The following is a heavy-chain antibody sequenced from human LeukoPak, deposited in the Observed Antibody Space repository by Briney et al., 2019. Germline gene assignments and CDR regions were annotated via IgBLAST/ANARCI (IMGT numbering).Heavy chain of an antibody. D-gene: IGHD3-16*01. J-gene: IGHJ5*02. Sequence: AGGSLRLSCAASGSTFSSYSMNWVRQAPGKGLEWVSSISSSSSYIYYADSVKGRFTISRDNAKNSLYLQMNSLRAEDTAVYYCARDRGGLFDPWGQGTLVTVSS. CDR3: ARDRGGLFDP. CDR1: GSTFSSYS. CDR2: ISSSSSYI. V-gene: IGHV3-21*01.